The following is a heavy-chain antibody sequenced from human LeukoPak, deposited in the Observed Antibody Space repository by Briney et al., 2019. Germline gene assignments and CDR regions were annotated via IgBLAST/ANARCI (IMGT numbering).Heavy chain of an antibody. CDR2: INHSGST. J-gene: IGHJ4*02. Sequence: SETLSLTCAVYGGSFSGYYWSWIRQPPGKGLEWMGEINHSGSTNYTPSLKSRVTISVDTSKNQFSLKLSSVTAADTAVYYCARLEYSSSSLDYWGQGTLVTVSS. D-gene: IGHD6-6*01. CDR1: GGSFSGYY. V-gene: IGHV4-34*01. CDR3: ARLEYSSSSLDY.